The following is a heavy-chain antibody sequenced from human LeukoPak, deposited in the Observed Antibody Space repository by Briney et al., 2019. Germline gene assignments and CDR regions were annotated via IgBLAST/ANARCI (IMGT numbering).Heavy chain of an antibody. CDR3: ARGRGWGTFDI. Sequence: GGSLRLSCAASGFTFSSYDMHWVRQGTGKGLEWVSAFGTAGDTYYPGSVKGRFTTSRENAKNSLYLQMNSLRVGDTAVYYCARGRGWGTFDIWGQGTMVTVSS. CDR1: GFTFSSYD. CDR2: FGTAGDT. D-gene: IGHD3-10*01. J-gene: IGHJ3*02. V-gene: IGHV3-13*04.